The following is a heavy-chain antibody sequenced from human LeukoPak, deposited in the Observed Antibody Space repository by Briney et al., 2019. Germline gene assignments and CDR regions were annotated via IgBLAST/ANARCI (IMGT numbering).Heavy chain of an antibody. CDR2: IYYSGST. J-gene: IGHJ3*02. Sequence: SETLSLTCTVSGGSISSGDYYWSWIRQPPGKGLEWIGYIYYSGSTYYNPSLKSRVTISVDTSKNQFSLKLSSVTAADTAVYYCARDVTPHVRAFDIWGQGTMVTVSS. V-gene: IGHV4-30-4*01. CDR1: GGSISSGDYY. CDR3: ARDVTPHVRAFDI. D-gene: IGHD5-18*01.